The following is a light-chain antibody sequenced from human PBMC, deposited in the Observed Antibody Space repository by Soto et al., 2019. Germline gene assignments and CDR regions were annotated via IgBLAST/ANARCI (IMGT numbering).Light chain of an antibody. CDR2: GEF. CDR3: QQHETSSPT. V-gene: IGKV3-20*01. J-gene: IGKJ1*01. CDR1: QSVYSRF. Sequence: DIVLTQSPGTLSLSPGERATLSCRASQSVYSRFLAWYQQKPGQAPRLLIHGEFRRATGTPDRFSGSGSGTDFTLSISRLEPEDFAVYYCQQHETSSPTFGQGTKVDIK.